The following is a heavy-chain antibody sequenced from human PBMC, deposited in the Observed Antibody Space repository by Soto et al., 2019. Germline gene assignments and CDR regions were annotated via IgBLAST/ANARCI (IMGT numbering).Heavy chain of an antibody. CDR3: ASDSYGSLGLDY. J-gene: IGHJ4*02. CDR1: GGSISSYY. V-gene: IGHV4-59*06. D-gene: IGHD5-18*01. Sequence: SETLSLTCTVSGGSISSYYWSWIRQPPGKGLEWIGYIYYSGSTYYNPSLKSRVTISVDTSKNQFSLKLSSVTAADTAVYYCASDSYGSLGLDYWGQGILVTVSS. CDR2: IYYSGST.